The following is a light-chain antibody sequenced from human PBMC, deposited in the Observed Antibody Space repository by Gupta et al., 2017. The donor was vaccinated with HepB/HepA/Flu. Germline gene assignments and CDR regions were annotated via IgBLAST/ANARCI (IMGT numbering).Light chain of an antibody. Sequence: DIQMTQSPYSLSASGGDRVTITCRASQSIARYVNWYQQKPGNAPKLLIYAASSLQGGVPSRFSGRGSVTDFSLTIISLQPEAFAAYYCQHNYSIPWTFGQGTKVEV. V-gene: IGKV1-39*01. CDR1: QSIARY. J-gene: IGKJ1*01. CDR3: QHNYSIPWT. CDR2: AAS.